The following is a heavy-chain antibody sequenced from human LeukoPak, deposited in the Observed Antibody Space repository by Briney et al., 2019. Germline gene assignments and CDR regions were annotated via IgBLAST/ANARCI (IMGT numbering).Heavy chain of an antibody. CDR2: IYYSGST. Sequence: PSETLSLTCTVSGGSISSGGYYWRWIRQHPGKGLEWIGYIYYSGSTYYNPSLKSRVTISVDTSKNQFSLKLSSVTAADTAVYYCARDSRRWLQLGGLGYYYGMDVWGQGTTVTVSS. CDR3: ARDSRRWLQLGGLGYYYGMDV. J-gene: IGHJ6*02. V-gene: IGHV4-31*03. D-gene: IGHD5-24*01. CDR1: GGSISSGGYY.